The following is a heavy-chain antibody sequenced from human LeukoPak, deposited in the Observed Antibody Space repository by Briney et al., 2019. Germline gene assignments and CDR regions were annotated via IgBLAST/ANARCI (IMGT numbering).Heavy chain of an antibody. V-gene: IGHV3-66*01. CDR2: IYTGGNT. CDR1: GFSVSSNY. CDR3: ASISDLLYYFDS. J-gene: IGHJ4*02. Sequence: GGSLRLSCAASGFSVSSNYMSWVRRAPGKGLEWVSLIYTGGNTYYTDSVKGRFTLSRDNSKNTVYLQMNSLRVEDTAMYYCASISDLLYYFDSWGQGTLVTVSS.